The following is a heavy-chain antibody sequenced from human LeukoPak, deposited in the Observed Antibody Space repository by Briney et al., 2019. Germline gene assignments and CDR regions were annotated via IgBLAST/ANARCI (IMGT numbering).Heavy chain of an antibody. V-gene: IGHV3-48*03. CDR2: ISSSGSNI. CDR3: ARSPLRRGYCSSTSCNNYYYYGMDV. Sequence: GGSLRLSCAASGFTFSSYQMKWVRHAPGKGLEGVSYISSSGSNIYYADPVKGRFTISRDNAKNSLYLQMNSLRAEDTAVYYCARSPLRRGYCSSTSCNNYYYYGMDVWGKGTTVTVSS. D-gene: IGHD2-2*02. J-gene: IGHJ6*04. CDR1: GFTFSSYQ.